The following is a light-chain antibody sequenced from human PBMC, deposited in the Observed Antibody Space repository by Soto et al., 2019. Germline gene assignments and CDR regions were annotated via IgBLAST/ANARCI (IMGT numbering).Light chain of an antibody. CDR2: AAS. CDR3: SQVYISPST. V-gene: IGKV1-6*01. J-gene: IGKJ2*01. CDR1: QGIRND. Sequence: AIQMTQSPSSLSASVGDRVTITCRASQGIRNDLGWYQQKPGKAPKLLIYAASSLQSGVPSRFSDSGSGTVFPPTTSPLKPKDLATYQCSQVYISPSTFGQG.